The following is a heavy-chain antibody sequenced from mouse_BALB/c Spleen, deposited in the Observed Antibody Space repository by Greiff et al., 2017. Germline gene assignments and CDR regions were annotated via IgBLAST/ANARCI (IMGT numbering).Heavy chain of an antibody. CDR3: TRSYYDYDCDMDY. CDR1: GYTFTSYW. CDR2: IYPGNSDT. J-gene: IGHJ4*01. V-gene: IGHV1-5*01. D-gene: IGHD2-4*01. Sequence: VQLQQSGTVLARPGASVKLSCKASGYTFTSYWMHWVNQTPGQGLEWIGAIYPGNSDTSYNQKFKGKAKLTAVTSTSTVYLELSSLTHEDSAVYYCTRSYYDYDCDMDYWGQGTSVTVSS.